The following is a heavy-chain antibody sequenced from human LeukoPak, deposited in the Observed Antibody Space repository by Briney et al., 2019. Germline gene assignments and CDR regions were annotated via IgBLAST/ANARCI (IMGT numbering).Heavy chain of an antibody. J-gene: IGHJ5*02. CDR1: GFTFNNYA. V-gene: IGHV3-23*01. CDR3: AKGLRGNYDH. D-gene: IGHD1-26*01. Sequence: GGSLRLSCAASGFTFNNYAMAWVRQAPEKGLEWVSSITDSGFNTYYADSVKGRFTISRDNSKNTLYLQMNSLRAEDTALYYCAKGLRGNYDHWGQGTLVTVSS. CDR2: ITDSGFNT.